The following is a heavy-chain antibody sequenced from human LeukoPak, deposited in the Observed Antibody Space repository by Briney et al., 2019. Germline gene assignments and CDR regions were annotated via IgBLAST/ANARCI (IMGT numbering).Heavy chain of an antibody. CDR2: ISSSSSYI. Sequence: GGSLTLSCAASGFTFSSYSMNWVRQAPGKGLEWVSSISSSSSYIYYADSVNGRFTISRDNAKNSLYLQMNSLRAEDTAVYYCAREAQHWAKGDYWGQGTLVTASS. J-gene: IGHJ4*02. CDR3: AREAQHWAKGDY. D-gene: IGHD7-27*01. V-gene: IGHV3-21*01. CDR1: GFTFSSYS.